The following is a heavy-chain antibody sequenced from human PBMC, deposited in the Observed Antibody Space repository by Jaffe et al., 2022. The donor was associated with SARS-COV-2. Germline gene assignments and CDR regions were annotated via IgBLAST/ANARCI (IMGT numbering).Heavy chain of an antibody. Sequence: ELQLVESGGGLVQPGGSLKLSCAASGFTFSDSAIHWVRQASGKGLEWVGRIKTKADGHATVYADSVKGRFTISRDDSKNTAFLQMNSLKTEDTAVYYCTRLRPNARGTGGEPFDIWGRGTMVTVSS. V-gene: IGHV3-73*01. J-gene: IGHJ3*02. CDR2: IKTKADGHAT. CDR1: GFTFSDSA. CDR3: TRLRPNARGTGGEPFDI. D-gene: IGHD7-27*01.